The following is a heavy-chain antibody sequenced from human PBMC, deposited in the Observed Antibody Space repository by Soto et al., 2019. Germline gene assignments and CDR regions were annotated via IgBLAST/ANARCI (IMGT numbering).Heavy chain of an antibody. Sequence: GGSLRLSCAASGFTFSSYAMSWVRQAPGKGLEWVSAISGSGGSTYYADSVKGRFTISRDNSKNTLYLQMNSLRAEDTAVYYCAKDSRLLWFGDWSYWGQGTLVTVSS. J-gene: IGHJ4*02. CDR2: ISGSGGST. CDR1: GFTFSSYA. D-gene: IGHD3-10*01. CDR3: AKDSRLLWFGDWSY. V-gene: IGHV3-23*01.